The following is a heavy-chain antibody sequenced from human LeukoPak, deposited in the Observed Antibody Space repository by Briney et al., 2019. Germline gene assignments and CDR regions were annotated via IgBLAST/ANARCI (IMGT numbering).Heavy chain of an antibody. J-gene: IGHJ4*02. CDR1: GGSFSGYY. V-gene: IGHV4-34*01. Sequence: SETLSLTCAVYGGSFSGYYWSWIRQPPGKRLEWIGEINHSGGTNYNPSLKSRVTISVDTSKNQFSLKQSSVTAADTAVYYCARGGYNGGSYPYYFDYWGQGTLVTVSS. CDR2: INHSGGT. D-gene: IGHD1-26*01. CDR3: ARGGYNGGSYPYYFDY.